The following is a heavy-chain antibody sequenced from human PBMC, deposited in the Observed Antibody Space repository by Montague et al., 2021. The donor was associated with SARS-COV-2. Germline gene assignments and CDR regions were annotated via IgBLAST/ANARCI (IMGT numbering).Heavy chain of an antibody. CDR1: GDSISHSSYY. CDR3: ARVRQWLVPFDY. J-gene: IGHJ4*02. CDR2: IYYSGST. Sequence: SETLSLTCTVSGDSISHSSYYWGWIRQPPGKGLEWIGSIYYSGSTYYNPSLKSGVNISVDTSKNQVSLKLNSVTAADTAVYYCARVRQWLVPFDYWGQGTLVTVSS. V-gene: IGHV4-39*07. D-gene: IGHD6-19*01.